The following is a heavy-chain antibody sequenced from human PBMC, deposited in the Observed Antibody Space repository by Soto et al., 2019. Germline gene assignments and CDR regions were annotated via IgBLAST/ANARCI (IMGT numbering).Heavy chain of an antibody. V-gene: IGHV1-18*01. D-gene: IGHD6-13*01. CDR3: ALTDSTPQLFDY. CDR2: ISAYNGNT. CDR1: GYTFTSYG. J-gene: IGHJ4*02. Sequence: QVQLVQSGAEVKKPGASVKVSCKASGYTFTSYGITWVRQAPGQGLEWMGWISAYNGNTNYAQKLRGRVTMTTYTSMSTAYMEQRSLRSDHSVSYYSALTDSTPQLFDYWGQGTLVTVSS.